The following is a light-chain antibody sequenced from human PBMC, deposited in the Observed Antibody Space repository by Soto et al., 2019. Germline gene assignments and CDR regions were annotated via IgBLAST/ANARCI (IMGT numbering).Light chain of an antibody. J-gene: IGKJ1*01. V-gene: IGKV3-20*01. CDR3: HQYGSSPRT. CDR2: GAS. CDR1: QSFNSNY. Sequence: EIWLTQFPGTLSLSPGERATLSCTASQSFNSNYLAWYQQKPGQAPRLLIYGASTRATGIPDRFSGSGSGTDFTLTISRLEPEDFEVYYCHQYGSSPRTFGPGTKVDIK.